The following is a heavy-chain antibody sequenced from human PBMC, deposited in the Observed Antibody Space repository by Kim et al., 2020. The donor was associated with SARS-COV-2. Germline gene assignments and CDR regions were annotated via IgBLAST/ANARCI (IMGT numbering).Heavy chain of an antibody. J-gene: IGHJ6*02. D-gene: IGHD6-19*01. Sequence: SETLSLTCSVSGGSVSSGTYYWGWIRQPPGKGLECIGSVFYTGSTYYTPSLKSRVTIFADTSRNQFSLILNSVIAADTAVYFCARVGAAYTSGGMYFWGQGTTVTVSS. CDR1: GGSVSSGTYY. CDR2: VFYTGST. V-gene: IGHV4-39*01. CDR3: ARVGAAYTSGGMYF.